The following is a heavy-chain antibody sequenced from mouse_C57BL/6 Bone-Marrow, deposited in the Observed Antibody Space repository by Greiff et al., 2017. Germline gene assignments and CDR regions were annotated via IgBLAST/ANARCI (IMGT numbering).Heavy chain of an antibody. Sequence: EVMLVESGGGLVQPGGSLKLSCAASGFTFSDYYMYWVRQTPEKRLEWVAYISNGGGSTYYPDTVKGRFTISRDNAKNTLYLQMIRLKSEDTALYYCARLYYGSSYWYFDVWGTGTTVTVSS. CDR1: GFTFSDYY. CDR3: ARLYYGSSYWYFDV. D-gene: IGHD1-1*01. V-gene: IGHV5-12*01. CDR2: ISNGGGST. J-gene: IGHJ1*03.